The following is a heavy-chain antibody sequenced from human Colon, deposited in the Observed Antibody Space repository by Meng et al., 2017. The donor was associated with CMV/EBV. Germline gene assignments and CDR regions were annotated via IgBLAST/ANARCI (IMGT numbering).Heavy chain of an antibody. Sequence: GGSLRLSCEASGFIFKNYIMHWVRQAPGKGLEWVSSISNINYIYQADSVKGRFTISRDNAKNSLSLLMNSLRPEDTAVYYCARSYYYGLDAWGQGTTVTVSS. CDR2: ISNINYI. CDR3: ARSYYYGLDA. CDR1: GFIFKNYI. D-gene: IGHD3-10*01. J-gene: IGHJ6*02. V-gene: IGHV3-21*01.